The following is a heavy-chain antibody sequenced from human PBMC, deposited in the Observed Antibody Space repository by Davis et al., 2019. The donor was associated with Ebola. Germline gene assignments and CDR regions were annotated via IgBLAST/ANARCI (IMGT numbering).Heavy chain of an antibody. CDR3: VKDRSGQWLVPEHFHH. J-gene: IGHJ1*01. V-gene: IGHV3-23*01. CDR2: IRDSGSLP. D-gene: IGHD6-19*01. Sequence: GESLKISCAAAGFPFGRHSMIWVRQAPGKGLEWLSFIRDSGSLPSYAASVKGRFPISRDNSNHTLYLQMNSLRAEDTAMYYCVKDRSGQWLVPEHFHHWGQGTLVTVSS. CDR1: GFPFGRHS.